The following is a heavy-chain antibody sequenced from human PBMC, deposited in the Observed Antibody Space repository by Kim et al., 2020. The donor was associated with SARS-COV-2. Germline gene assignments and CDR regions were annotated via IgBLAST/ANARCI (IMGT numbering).Heavy chain of an antibody. J-gene: IGHJ3*02. CDR1: GYTFTSYY. Sequence: ASVKVSCKASGYTFTSYYMHWVRQAPGQGLEWMGIINPSGGSTSYAQKFQGRVTMTRDTSTSTVYMELSSLRSEDTAVYYCARDPTRYQLLLGGGDAFDIWGQGTMVTVSS. D-gene: IGHD2-2*01. V-gene: IGHV1-46*01. CDR2: INPSGGST. CDR3: ARDPTRYQLLLGGGDAFDI.